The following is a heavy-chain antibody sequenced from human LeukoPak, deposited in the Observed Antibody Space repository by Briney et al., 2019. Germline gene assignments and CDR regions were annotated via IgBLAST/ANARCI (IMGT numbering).Heavy chain of an antibody. J-gene: IGHJ4*02. Sequence: GRSLRLSCAASGFTFSSYAMHWVRQAPGKGLEWVAGISYDGSNKYYADSVKGRFTISRDNSKNTLYLQMNSLRAEDTAVYYCARSQKTYYDILTGYYSYWGQGTLVTVSS. CDR1: GFTFSSYA. V-gene: IGHV3-30*01. CDR2: ISYDGSNK. CDR3: ARSQKTYYDILTGYYSY. D-gene: IGHD3-9*01.